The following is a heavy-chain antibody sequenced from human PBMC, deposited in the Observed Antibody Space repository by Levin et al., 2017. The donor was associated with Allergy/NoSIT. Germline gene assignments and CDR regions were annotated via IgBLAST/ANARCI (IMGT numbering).Heavy chain of an antibody. J-gene: IGHJ4*02. Sequence: GSLRLSCTVSGGSISSYYWSWIRQPPGKGLEWIGYIYYSGSTNYNPSLKSRVTISVDTSKNQFSLKLSSVTAADTAVYYCARGGKAVAEYYFDYWGQGTLVTVSS. V-gene: IGHV4-59*12. CDR1: GGSISSYY. CDR2: IYYSGST. CDR3: ARGGKAVAEYYFDY. D-gene: IGHD6-19*01.